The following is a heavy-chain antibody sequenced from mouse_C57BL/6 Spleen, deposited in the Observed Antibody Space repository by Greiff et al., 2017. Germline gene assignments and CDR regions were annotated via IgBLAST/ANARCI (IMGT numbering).Heavy chain of an antibody. J-gene: IGHJ3*01. Sequence: QVQLQQSGPELVKPGASVKISCKASGYAFSSSWMNWVKQRPGKGLEWIGRIYPGDGDTNYNGKFKGKATLTADKSSSTAYMQLSSLTSEDSAVYFCARDGTTGGFAYWGQGTLVTVSA. CDR1: GYAFSSSW. CDR2: IYPGDGDT. V-gene: IGHV1-82*01. CDR3: ARDGTTGGFAY. D-gene: IGHD1-1*01.